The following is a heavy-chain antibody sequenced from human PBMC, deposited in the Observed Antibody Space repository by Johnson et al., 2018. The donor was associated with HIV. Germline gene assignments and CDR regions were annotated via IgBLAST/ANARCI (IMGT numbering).Heavy chain of an antibody. Sequence: EVQLVESGGGLVQPGGSLRLSCAASGFIVSSNYMNWVRQAPGKGLEWVSVSYSGGSTYHADSVKGRFIISRDNSKSTLYLQMNSLRAEDTAVYYCARAYTYGAFDIWSQGTTVTISS. V-gene: IGHV3-66*01. D-gene: IGHD5-18*01. CDR2: SYSGGST. CDR1: GFIVSSNY. J-gene: IGHJ3*02. CDR3: ARAYTYGAFDI.